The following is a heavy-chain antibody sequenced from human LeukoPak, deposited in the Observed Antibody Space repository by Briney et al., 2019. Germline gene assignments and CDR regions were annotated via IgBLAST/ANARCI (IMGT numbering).Heavy chain of an antibody. CDR2: ISSGSSII. CDR3: ARGGYSTSGDY. Sequence: GGSLRLSCAASGFTFSHYAMNWVRQAPGKGLEWVSCISSGSSIIYYADSVKGRFTISRDNAKNSLYLQMNSLRAEDTAVYYCARGGYSTSGDYWGQGTLVTVSS. V-gene: IGHV3-48*01. CDR1: GFTFSHYA. J-gene: IGHJ4*02. D-gene: IGHD6-6*01.